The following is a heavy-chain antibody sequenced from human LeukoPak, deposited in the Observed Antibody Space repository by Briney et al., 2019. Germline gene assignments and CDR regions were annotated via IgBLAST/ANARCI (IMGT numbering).Heavy chain of an antibody. CDR1: GGSISSSTYY. CDR2: IYYSGST. D-gene: IGHD3-3*01. Sequence: PSETLSLNCNVSGGSISSSTYYWSWIRQPPGKGLEWIGSIYYSGSTLYNASLKSRVTISVDTSKNHFSLKLTSVTASDTAVYYCAFYYAGRGGQGHWGQGTLVTVSS. CDR3: AFYYAGRGGQGH. J-gene: IGHJ1*01. V-gene: IGHV4-39*02.